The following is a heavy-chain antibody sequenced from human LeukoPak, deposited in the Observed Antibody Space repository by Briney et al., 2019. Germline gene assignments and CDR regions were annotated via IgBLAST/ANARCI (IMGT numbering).Heavy chain of an antibody. CDR3: ARTESSCSSTSCSTGYYYYYYMDV. D-gene: IGHD2-2*01. J-gene: IGHJ6*03. Sequence: GGSLRLSCAASGFTFSSYSMNWVRQAPGKGLEWVSSVSSSSSYIYYADSVKGRFTISRGNAKNSLYLQMNSLRAEDTAVYYCARTESSCSSTSCSTGYYYYYYMDVWGKGTTVTVSS. CDR1: GFTFSSYS. V-gene: IGHV3-21*01. CDR2: VSSSSSYI.